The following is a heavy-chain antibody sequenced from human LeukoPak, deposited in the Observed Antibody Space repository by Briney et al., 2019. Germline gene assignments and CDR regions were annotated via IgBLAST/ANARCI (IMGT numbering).Heavy chain of an antibody. D-gene: IGHD3-10*02. J-gene: IGHJ6*03. CDR2: ISSSSSYI. CDR3: ARDQPALFRYYYYMDV. CDR1: GFTFSSYS. Sequence: GRSLRLSCAASGFTFSSYSMNWVRQAPGKGLEWVSSISSSSSYIYYADSVKGRFTISRDNAKNSLYLQMNSLRAEDTAVYYSARDQPALFRYYYYMDVWGKGTTVTVSS. V-gene: IGHV3-21*01.